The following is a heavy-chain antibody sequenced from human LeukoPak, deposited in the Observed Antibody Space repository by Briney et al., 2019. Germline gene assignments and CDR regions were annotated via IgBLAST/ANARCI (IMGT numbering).Heavy chain of an antibody. J-gene: IGHJ4*02. CDR3: ASLSERFGESYT. CDR2: IYYSGST. Sequence: SETLSLTCTVSGGSISSSSYYWGWIRQPPGKGLEWIGSIYYSGSTYYNPSLKSRVTISVDTSKNQFSLKLSSVTAADTAVYYCASLSERFGESYTWDQGTLVTVSS. CDR1: GGSISSSSYY. V-gene: IGHV4-39*01. D-gene: IGHD3-10*01.